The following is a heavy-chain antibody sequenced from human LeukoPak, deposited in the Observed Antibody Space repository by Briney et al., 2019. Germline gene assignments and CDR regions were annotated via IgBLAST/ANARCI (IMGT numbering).Heavy chain of an antibody. D-gene: IGHD3-22*01. Sequence: PGGSLRLSCAASRFTFSRYWMHWVRQAPGKGLVWVSRINSDGISTSYADSVKGRFTISRDNAKNTLYLQMNRLRAEDTAVYYCARDGNYYDSSGPADYWGQGTLVTVSS. V-gene: IGHV3-74*01. CDR2: INSDGIST. J-gene: IGHJ4*02. CDR1: RFTFSRYW. CDR3: ARDGNYYDSSGPADY.